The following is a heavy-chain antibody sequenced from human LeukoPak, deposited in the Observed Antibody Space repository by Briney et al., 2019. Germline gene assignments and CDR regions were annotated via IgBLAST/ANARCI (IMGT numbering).Heavy chain of an antibody. D-gene: IGHD2-15*01. CDR2: IYYSGST. CDR3: ARADCSGGSCYAFDI. V-gene: IGHV4-61*01. CDR1: GGSVSSGSYY. J-gene: IGHJ3*02. Sequence: SETLSLTCTVSGGSVSSGSYYWSWIRQPPGKGLEWIGYIYYSGSTNYNPSLKSRVTMSVDTSKSQFSLKLSSVTAADTAVYYCARADCSGGSCYAFDIWGQGTMVTVSS.